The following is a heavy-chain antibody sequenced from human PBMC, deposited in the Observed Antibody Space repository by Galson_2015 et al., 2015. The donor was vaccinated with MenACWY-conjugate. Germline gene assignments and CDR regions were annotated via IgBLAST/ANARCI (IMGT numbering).Heavy chain of an antibody. J-gene: IGHJ4*02. CDR2: ISSSSSYI. CDR1: GFTFSSYS. V-gene: IGHV3-21*01. D-gene: IGHD4-17*01. Sequence: SLRLSCAASGFTFSSYSMNWVRQAPGKGLEWVSSISSSSSYIYYADSVKGRFTISRDNAKNSLYLQMNSLRAEDTAVYYCARDNDYGDYVADYWGQGTLVTVSS. CDR3: ARDNDYGDYVADY.